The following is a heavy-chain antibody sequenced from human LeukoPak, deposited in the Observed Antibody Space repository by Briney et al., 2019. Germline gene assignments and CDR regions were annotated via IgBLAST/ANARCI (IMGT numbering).Heavy chain of an antibody. Sequence: SETLSPTCAVYGGSFSGYYWSWIRQPPGKGLEWIGEINHSGSTNYNPSLKSRVTISVDKSKNQFSLKLSSVTAADTAVYYCARASGGYSYGPFDYWGQGTLVTVSS. CDR3: ARASGGYSYGPFDY. J-gene: IGHJ4*02. CDR2: INHSGST. V-gene: IGHV4-34*01. CDR1: GGSFSGYY. D-gene: IGHD5-18*01.